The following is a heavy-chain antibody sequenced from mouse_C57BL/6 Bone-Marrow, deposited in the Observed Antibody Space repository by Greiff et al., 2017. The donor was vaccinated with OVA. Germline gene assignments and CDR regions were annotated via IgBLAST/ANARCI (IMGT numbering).Heavy chain of an antibody. Sequence: VQLQQSGAELVMPGASVKLSCKASGYTFTSYWMHWVKQRPGQGLEWIGEIDPSDSYTNYNQKFKGKSTLTVDKSSSTAYMQLSSLPSEDSAVYYCAIYYDLFDYWGQGTTLTVSS. CDR2: IDPSDSYT. D-gene: IGHD2-4*01. CDR3: AIYYDLFDY. CDR1: GYTFTSYW. J-gene: IGHJ2*01. V-gene: IGHV1-69*01.